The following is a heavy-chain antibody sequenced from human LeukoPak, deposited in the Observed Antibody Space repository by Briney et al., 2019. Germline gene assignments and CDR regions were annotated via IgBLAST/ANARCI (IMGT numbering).Heavy chain of an antibody. Sequence: GGSLRLSCAASGFIFSSYGMHWVRQAPGKGLEWVAFIRYDGSNKYYADSVKGRFTISRDNSKNTLYLQMNSLRAEDTAVYYCARDVLAVAGTPRYWGQGTLVTVSS. CDR3: ARDVLAVAGTPRY. CDR2: IRYDGSNK. V-gene: IGHV3-30*02. CDR1: GFIFSSYG. J-gene: IGHJ4*02. D-gene: IGHD6-19*01.